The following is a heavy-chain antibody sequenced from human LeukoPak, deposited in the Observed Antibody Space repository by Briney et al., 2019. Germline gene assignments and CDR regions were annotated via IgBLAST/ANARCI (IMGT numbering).Heavy chain of an antibody. CDR2: IYYSGST. Sequence: SETLSLTCTVSGRSITSSTYYWGWIRQPPGKGLEWIGTIYYSGSTDYTPSLRSRVTISVDTSKNQFSLKLSSVNAADTAVYYCARQLSDSGAYTNRFDSWGQGTLVTVSS. CDR1: GRSITSSTYY. V-gene: IGHV4-39*01. CDR3: ARQLSDSGAYTNRFDS. D-gene: IGHD3-22*01. J-gene: IGHJ5*01.